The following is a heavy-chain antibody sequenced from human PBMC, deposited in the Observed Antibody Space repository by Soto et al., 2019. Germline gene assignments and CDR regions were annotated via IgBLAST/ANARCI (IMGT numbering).Heavy chain of an antibody. CDR1: GYTFTSYY. D-gene: IGHD2-2*02. CDR3: ARGKSAAGIPLSGRFDP. V-gene: IGHV1-46*01. Sequence: QVQLVQSGAEVKKPGASVKVSCKASGYTFTSYYMHWVRQAPGQGLEWMGIINPSGGSTSYAQKFQGRVTMTRDTSTSTVYMELSSLRSEDTAAYYCARGKSAAGIPLSGRFDPWGQGTLVTVSS. J-gene: IGHJ5*02. CDR2: INPSGGST.